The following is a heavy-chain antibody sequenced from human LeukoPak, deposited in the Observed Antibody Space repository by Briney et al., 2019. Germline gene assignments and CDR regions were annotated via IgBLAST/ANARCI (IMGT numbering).Heavy chain of an antibody. Sequence: SETLSLTCSVSGGLISISTHYWGWIRQTPGNGLEWIGSVFYSGTTYFNPSFNSRLTVSIDTSKNQFSLKLSSVTAADTAAYYCARDEGDYVIFHWGQGTLVTVSS. CDR1: GGLISISTHY. CDR3: ARDEGDYVIFH. J-gene: IGHJ4*02. CDR2: VFYSGTT. D-gene: IGHD4-17*01. V-gene: IGHV4-39*07.